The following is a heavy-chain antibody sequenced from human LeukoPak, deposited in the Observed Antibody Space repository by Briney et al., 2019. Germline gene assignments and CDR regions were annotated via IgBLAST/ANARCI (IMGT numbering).Heavy chain of an antibody. CDR2: IYYSGST. V-gene: IGHV4-59*08. D-gene: IGHD3-3*01. Sequence: PSETLSLTCTVSGGSISSYYWSWIRQPPGKGLEWIGYIYYSGSTNYNPSLKSRVTISVDTSKNQFSLKLSSVTAADTVVYYCARHYDFWSGHGPFDIWGQGTMVTVSS. J-gene: IGHJ3*02. CDR1: GGSISSYY. CDR3: ARHYDFWSGHGPFDI.